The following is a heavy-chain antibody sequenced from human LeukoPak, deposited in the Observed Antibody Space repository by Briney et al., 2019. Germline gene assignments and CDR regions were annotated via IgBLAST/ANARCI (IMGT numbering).Heavy chain of an antibody. CDR1: GGSISSYY. V-gene: IGHV4-4*07. CDR3: ARDQYDYYGSGSLPGYMDV. Sequence: SETLSLTCTVSGGSISSYYWSWIRQPAGKGLEWIGRIYTSGSTNYNPSLKSRVTMSVDTSKNQFSLKLSSVAAADTAVYYCARDQYDYYGSGSLPGYMDVWGKGTTVTVSS. CDR2: IYTSGST. J-gene: IGHJ6*03. D-gene: IGHD3-10*01.